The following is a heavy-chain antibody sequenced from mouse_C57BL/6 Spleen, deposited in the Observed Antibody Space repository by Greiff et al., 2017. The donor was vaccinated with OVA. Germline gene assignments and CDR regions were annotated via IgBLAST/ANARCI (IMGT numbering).Heavy chain of an antibody. Sequence: EVQRVESGGGLVQPGGSLKLSCAASGFTFSDYYMYWVRQTPEKRLEWVAYISNGGGSTYYPDTVKGRFTISRDNAKNTLYLQMSRLKSEDTAMYYCARHGYYGPFAYWGQGTLVTVSA. CDR2: ISNGGGST. CDR1: GFTFSDYY. J-gene: IGHJ3*01. CDR3: ARHGYYGPFAY. D-gene: IGHD1-2*01. V-gene: IGHV5-12*01.